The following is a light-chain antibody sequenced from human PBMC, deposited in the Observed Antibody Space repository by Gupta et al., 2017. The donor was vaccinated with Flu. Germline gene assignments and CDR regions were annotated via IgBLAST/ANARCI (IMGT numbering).Light chain of an antibody. J-gene: IGKJ3*01. CDR1: QSIGRC. Sequence: PYFQSVTPKEKVTINCRASQSIGRCLHWFQQKPDQSPKLLISFASQSYSGVPSRFSGSGSGTDFTLTINGLEAEDAATYYCHQSQDLPFTFGPGTKVDIK. CDR2: FAS. V-gene: IGKV6-21*01. CDR3: HQSQDLPFT.